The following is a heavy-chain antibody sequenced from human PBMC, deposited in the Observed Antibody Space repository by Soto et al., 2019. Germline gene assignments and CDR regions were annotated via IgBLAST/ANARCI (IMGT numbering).Heavy chain of an antibody. D-gene: IGHD5-12*01. V-gene: IGHV4-34*01. CDR3: AARNGGYVFDY. CDR2: INHSGST. J-gene: IGHJ4*02. Sequence: SETLSLTCTVYGGSFSDYYWSWIRQPPGKGLVWIGEINHSGSTNYNPSLKSRLTISVDTSKNQLSLKLSSVTAADTAVYYCAARNGGYVFDYWGLGTRVTVSS. CDR1: GGSFSDYY.